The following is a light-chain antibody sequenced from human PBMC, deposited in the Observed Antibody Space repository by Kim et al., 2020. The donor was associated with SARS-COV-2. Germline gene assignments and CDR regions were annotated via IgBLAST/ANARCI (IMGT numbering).Light chain of an antibody. J-gene: IGLJ3*02. V-gene: IGLV3-19*01. CDR3: NSRDSSGNHWV. CDR2: GKN. CDR1: SLRSYF. Sequence: LGQTVRITCQGDSLRSYFASWYQQKPGQAPVLVIYGKNNRPSGIPDRFSGSSSGNTASLTITGAQAEDDADYYCNSRDSSGNHWVFGGGTQLTVL.